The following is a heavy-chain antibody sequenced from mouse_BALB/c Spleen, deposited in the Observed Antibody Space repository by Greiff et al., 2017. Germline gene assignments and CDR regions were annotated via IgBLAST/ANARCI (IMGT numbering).Heavy chain of an antibody. CDR1: GYTFTSYW. J-gene: IGHJ3*01. CDR3: TRSYYGSSYGAWFAY. D-gene: IGHD1-1*01. CDR2: IYPGSGST. Sequence: LQQSGPELVRPGASVKLSCKASGYTFTSYWMHWVKQRHGQGLEWIGNIYPGSGSTNYDEKFKSKGTLTVDTSSSTAYMHLSSLTSEDSAVYYCTRSYYGSSYGAWFAYWGQGTLVTVSA. V-gene: IGHV1S22*01.